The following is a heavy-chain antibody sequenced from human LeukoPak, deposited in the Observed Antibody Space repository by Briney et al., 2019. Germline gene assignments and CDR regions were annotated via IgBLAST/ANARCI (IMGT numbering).Heavy chain of an antibody. J-gene: IGHJ5*02. CDR2: ISSSSSYI. CDR1: GFTSSSYS. D-gene: IGHD3-10*01. V-gene: IGHV3-21*01. CDR3: ARDAITMVRGVIRFDP. Sequence: GGSLRLSCAASGFTSSSYSMNWVRQAPGKGLEWVSSISSSSSYIYYADSVKGRFTISRDNAKNSLYLQMNSLRAEDTAVYYCARDAITMVRGVIRFDPWGQGTLVTVSS.